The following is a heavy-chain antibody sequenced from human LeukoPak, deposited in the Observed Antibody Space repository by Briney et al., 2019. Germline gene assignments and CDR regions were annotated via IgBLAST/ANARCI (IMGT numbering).Heavy chain of an antibody. Sequence: GGSLILSCAASGFTVSDDYLAWVRQAPGTGLEWISVIYGAGATYYADSVKGRFTISRDGSKNMLFLQLTNLSPEDGAVYYCARLLPASRHYFDYWGQGTPVTVSS. CDR2: IYGAGAT. V-gene: IGHV3-53*01. CDR3: ARLLPASRHYFDY. D-gene: IGHD2-15*01. J-gene: IGHJ4*02. CDR1: GFTVSDDY.